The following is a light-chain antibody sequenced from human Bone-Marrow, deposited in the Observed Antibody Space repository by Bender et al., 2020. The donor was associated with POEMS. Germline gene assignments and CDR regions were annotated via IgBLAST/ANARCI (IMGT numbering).Light chain of an antibody. Sequence: QSALSQPASVSGSPGQSITISCTGTSSDIGGYNYVSWYQHHPGKAPKLMINDVSHRPSGVSTRFSGSKSGNTASLTISGLQAEDEADYYCCSYVNKRRVFGGGTKLTVL. J-gene: IGLJ2*01. CDR2: DVS. CDR1: SSDIGGYNY. CDR3: CSYVNKRRV. V-gene: IGLV2-14*03.